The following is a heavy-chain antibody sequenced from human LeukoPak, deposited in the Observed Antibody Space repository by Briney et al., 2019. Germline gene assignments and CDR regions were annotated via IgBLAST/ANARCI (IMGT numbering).Heavy chain of an antibody. CDR3: ARESFPAGVSVVWGIADHAFDI. CDR2: IYHSGST. CDR1: GGSISSGGYY. D-gene: IGHD3-10*01. Sequence: PSGTLSLTCTVSGGSISSGGYYWSWIRQPPGKGLEWIGYIYHSGSTYYNPSLKSRVTISKDTPKNQVSLNLRSVTAADTAVYYCARESFPAGVSVVWGIADHAFDIWGQGTMVTVSS. J-gene: IGHJ3*02. V-gene: IGHV4-30-2*01.